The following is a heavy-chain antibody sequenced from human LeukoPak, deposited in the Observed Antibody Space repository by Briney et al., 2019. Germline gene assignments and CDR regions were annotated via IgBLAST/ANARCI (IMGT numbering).Heavy chain of an antibody. CDR3: VKDTTRRDGYNFYY. J-gene: IGHJ4*02. CDR1: GFTFDDYA. CDR2: ISGDGGST. Sequence: PGGSLRLSCAASGFTFDDYAMQWVRQAPGKGLEWVSFISGDGGSTYYADSVKGRFTISRDNSKNSLYLQMNSLRTEDTALYYCVKDTTRRDGYNFYYWGQGTLVTVSS. V-gene: IGHV3-43*02. D-gene: IGHD5-24*01.